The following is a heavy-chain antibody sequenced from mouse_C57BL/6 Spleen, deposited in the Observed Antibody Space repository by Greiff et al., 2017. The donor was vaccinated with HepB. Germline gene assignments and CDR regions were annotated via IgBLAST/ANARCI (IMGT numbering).Heavy chain of an antibody. D-gene: IGHD1-1*01. Sequence: QVQLQQSGPELVKPGASVKISCKASGYAFSSSWMNWVKQRPGKGLEWIGRIYPGDGDTNYNGKFKGKATLTADKSSSTAYMQLSSLTSEDSAVYFCARAHYGSSPYWYFDVWGTGTTVTVSS. V-gene: IGHV1-82*01. CDR2: IYPGDGDT. CDR3: ARAHYGSSPYWYFDV. CDR1: GYAFSSSW. J-gene: IGHJ1*03.